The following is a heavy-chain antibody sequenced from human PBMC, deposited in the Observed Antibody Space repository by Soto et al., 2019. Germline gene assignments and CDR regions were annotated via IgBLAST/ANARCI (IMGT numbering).Heavy chain of an antibody. Sequence: PSETLSLTCSASGDSISSSSQYWGWIRQPPGKGLEWIGSIHYSGTSYYNPSLKSRVTIFVDTSKNQLSLKLSSVTAADTAVYYCARHWIAGSSIPWGQGTLVTV. CDR1: GDSISSSSQY. D-gene: IGHD2-21*01. CDR3: ARHWIAGSSIP. V-gene: IGHV4-39*01. J-gene: IGHJ5*02. CDR2: IHYSGTS.